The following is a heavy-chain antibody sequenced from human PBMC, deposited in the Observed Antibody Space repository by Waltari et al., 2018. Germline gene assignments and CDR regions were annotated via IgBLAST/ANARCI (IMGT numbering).Heavy chain of an antibody. CDR1: GFTVNNNY. CDR2: IFSGGNT. V-gene: IGHV3-53*01. Sequence: EVQLVESGGGLIQPGGSLRVSCAASGFTVNNNYMIWVRQAPGKGLEWFSLIFSGGNTFYADSVGGRFTISRDSSKNTLYLQMNSLRTEDTAVYYCASSPKEGYWGQGTLVTVSS. CDR3: ASSPKEGY. J-gene: IGHJ4*02.